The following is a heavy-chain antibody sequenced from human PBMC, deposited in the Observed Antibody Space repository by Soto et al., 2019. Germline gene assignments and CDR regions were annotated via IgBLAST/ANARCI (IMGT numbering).Heavy chain of an antibody. J-gene: IGHJ6*02. Sequence: QVQLVESGGGVVQPGRSLRLSCAASGFTFSSYAMHWVRQAPGKGLEWVAVISYDGSNKYYADSVKGRFTISRDNSKNTLYLQMNSLRAEDTAVYYCARVLKVAGRYYYYYYGMDVWGQETTVTVSS. V-gene: IGHV3-30-3*01. CDR2: ISYDGSNK. CDR3: ARVLKVAGRYYYYYYGMDV. D-gene: IGHD6-19*01. CDR1: GFTFSSYA.